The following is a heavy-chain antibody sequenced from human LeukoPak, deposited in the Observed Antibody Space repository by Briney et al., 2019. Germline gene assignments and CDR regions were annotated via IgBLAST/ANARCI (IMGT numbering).Heavy chain of an antibody. V-gene: IGHV1-2*02. CDR3: ARDLMGYSLQPASAFDI. J-gene: IGHJ3*02. D-gene: IGHD2-15*01. CDR1: GYTFTGYY. Sequence: AASVKVSCKASGYTFTGYYMHWVRQAPGQGLEWMGWINPNSGGTNYAQKFQGRVTMTRDTSISTAYMELSRLRSDDTAVYYCARDLMGYSLQPASAFDIWGQGTMVTVSS. CDR2: INPNSGGT.